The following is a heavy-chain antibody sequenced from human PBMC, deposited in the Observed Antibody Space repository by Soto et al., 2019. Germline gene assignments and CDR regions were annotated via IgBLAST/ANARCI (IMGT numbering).Heavy chain of an antibody. V-gene: IGHV3-23*01. CDR3: AKEGTSGLYYFDY. Sequence: VAGATVKISAVTVFFENPGKGLEWVSTISGSGGSPYYADSVKGRFTIPRDNSKNTLYLQMNSLRAGDSAIYYCAKEGTSGLYYFDYWGQGTLVTVSS. CDR1: GATVKISA. D-gene: IGHD6-19*01. CDR2: ISGSGGSP. J-gene: IGHJ4*02.